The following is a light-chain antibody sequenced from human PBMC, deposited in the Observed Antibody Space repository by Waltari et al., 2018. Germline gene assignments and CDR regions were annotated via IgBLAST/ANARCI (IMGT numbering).Light chain of an antibody. Sequence: SYELTQPPSVSVSPGQTARITCSGDALPKQYAYWYQQKPGQAPVLGIYKDSERPSGIPERFSGSSSGKTVTLTISGVQAEDEADYYCQSADSSDSVVFGGGTKLTVL. V-gene: IGLV3-25*03. J-gene: IGLJ2*01. CDR1: ALPKQY. CDR3: QSADSSDSVV. CDR2: KDS.